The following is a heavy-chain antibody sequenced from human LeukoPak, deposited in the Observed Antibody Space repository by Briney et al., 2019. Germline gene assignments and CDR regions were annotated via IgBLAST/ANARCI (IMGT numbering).Heavy chain of an antibody. CDR1: GDSVSNNNYY. V-gene: IGHV4-39*01. Sequence: PSETLSLTCSVSGDSVSNNNYYWGWIRQPPGKGLEWIGSINHSGKTFYNPSLRSRVTISVDTSKNQFSLKLSSVTAADTAVYYCARTQGGSYNGWFDPWGQGTLVTVSS. J-gene: IGHJ5*02. CDR2: INHSGKT. CDR3: ARTQGGSYNGWFDP. D-gene: IGHD1-26*01.